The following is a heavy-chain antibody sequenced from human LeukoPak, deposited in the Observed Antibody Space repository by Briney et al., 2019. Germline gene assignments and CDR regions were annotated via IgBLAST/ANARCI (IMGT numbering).Heavy chain of an antibody. D-gene: IGHD2-2*01. CDR2: XXXXSSII. J-gene: IGHJ6*04. V-gene: IGHV3-48*01. CDR3: AXDLTVPTSMDV. Sequence: PGGPLXLSXAASGFTFSSYNXXXXXQAPGKGXXXVSYXXXXSSIIYXXDSXXXXXIISRDXAKNSLYLQMNSLRAEXTAVYYCAXDLTVPTSMDVWGKGTTVTVSS. CDR1: GFTFSSYN.